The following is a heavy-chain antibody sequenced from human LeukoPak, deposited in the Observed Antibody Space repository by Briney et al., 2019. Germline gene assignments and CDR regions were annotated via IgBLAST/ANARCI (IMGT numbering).Heavy chain of an antibody. Sequence: GSLRLSCAASGFTFSSYAMSWVRQAPGKGLEWVSTISGSGGTTYYADSVKGRFTISRDSSKNTLYLQMNSLRAEDTAVYHCAKGYTSGWPYYFDYWGQGTLVTVSS. J-gene: IGHJ4*02. CDR2: ISGSGGTT. CDR3: AKGYTSGWPYYFDY. CDR1: GFTFSSYA. V-gene: IGHV3-23*01. D-gene: IGHD6-19*01.